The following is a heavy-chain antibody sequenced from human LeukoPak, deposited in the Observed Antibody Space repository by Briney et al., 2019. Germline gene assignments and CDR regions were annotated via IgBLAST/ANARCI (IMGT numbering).Heavy chain of an antibody. Sequence: ASVKVSCKASGYTFTGYYMHWVRQAPGQGLEWMGWINPNSGGTNYAQKFQGRVTMTRDTSISTAYTELSRLRSDDTAVYYCARGSIVGATRGLDDYWGQGTLVTVSS. CDR2: INPNSGGT. CDR3: ARGSIVGATRGLDDY. D-gene: IGHD1-26*01. V-gene: IGHV1-2*02. J-gene: IGHJ4*02. CDR1: GYTFTGYY.